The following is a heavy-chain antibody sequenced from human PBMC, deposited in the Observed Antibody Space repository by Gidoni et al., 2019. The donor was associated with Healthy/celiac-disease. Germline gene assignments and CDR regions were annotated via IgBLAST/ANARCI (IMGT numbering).Heavy chain of an antibody. J-gene: IGHJ3*02. CDR2: FSWNSGSI. CDR1: GFTLDDFA. CDR3: AKEDDAFDI. Sequence: EVQLVESGGGLVQPGRSLRLSCAASGFTLDDFAMHWVRQAPGKGLEWVSGFSWNSGSIGYADSVKGRFTISRDNAKNSLYLQMNSLRAEDTALYYCAKEDDAFDIWGQGTMVTVSS. V-gene: IGHV3-9*01.